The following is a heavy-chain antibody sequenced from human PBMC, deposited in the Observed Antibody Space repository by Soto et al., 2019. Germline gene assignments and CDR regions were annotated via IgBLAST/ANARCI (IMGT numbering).Heavy chain of an antibody. CDR3: ARVNQLAPKRNAFDI. D-gene: IGHD1-1*01. V-gene: IGHV4-59*01. J-gene: IGHJ3*02. CDR1: DGSINSYF. CDR2: IHYSGSS. Sequence: SETLSLTCTISDGSINSYFWSWIRQPPGKGLEWIGYIHYSGSSNYNPSLKSRVTMSVDSSKNQFSLELSSLTAADTAVYYCARVNQLAPKRNAFDIWGQGTKVTVSS.